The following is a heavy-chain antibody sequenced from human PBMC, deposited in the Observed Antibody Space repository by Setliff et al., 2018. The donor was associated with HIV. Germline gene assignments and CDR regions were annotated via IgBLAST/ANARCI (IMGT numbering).Heavy chain of an antibody. Sequence: GGSLRLSCTASGFIFSSHWMSWVRQAPGKGLEWVANIRQDGSEKYYVDSVRGRFTISRDNAKNSLYLQMNSLRAEDTAVYYCARVADGYNSYFDYWGQGTVVTVSS. CDR3: ARVADGYNSYFDY. V-gene: IGHV3-7*01. CDR1: GFIFSSHW. D-gene: IGHD5-18*01. J-gene: IGHJ4*02. CDR2: IRQDGSEK.